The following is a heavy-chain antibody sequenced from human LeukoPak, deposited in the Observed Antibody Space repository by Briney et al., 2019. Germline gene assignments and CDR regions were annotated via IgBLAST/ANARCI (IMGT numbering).Heavy chain of an antibody. Sequence: GGSLRLSCAASGFTFSSYSMNWVRQAPGKGLEWVSYISSSSTIYYADSVKGRFTISRDNAKNSLSLQMNSLRAEDTAFYYCAKGKGSTSMVPFDYWGQGTLVTVSS. D-gene: IGHD2-15*01. CDR2: ISSSSTI. CDR3: AKGKGSTSMVPFDY. J-gene: IGHJ4*02. V-gene: IGHV3-48*04. CDR1: GFTFSSYS.